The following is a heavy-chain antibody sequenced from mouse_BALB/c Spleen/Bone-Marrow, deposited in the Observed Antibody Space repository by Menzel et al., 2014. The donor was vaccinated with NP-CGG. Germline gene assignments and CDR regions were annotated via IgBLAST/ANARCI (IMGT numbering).Heavy chain of an antibody. CDR3: ARSGSSSGYFDY. V-gene: IGHV5-17*02. J-gene: IGHJ2*01. CDR2: ISSGSSTI. CDR1: GFTFSSFA. D-gene: IGHD1-1*01. Sequence: EVKLVESGGGLVQPGGSRKLSCAASGFTFSSFAMHWVRQAPEKGLEWVAYISSGSSTIYYADTVMGRFTISRDNPKNTLFLQMTSLRSEDTAMYYCARSGSSSGYFDYWGQGTTLTVFS.